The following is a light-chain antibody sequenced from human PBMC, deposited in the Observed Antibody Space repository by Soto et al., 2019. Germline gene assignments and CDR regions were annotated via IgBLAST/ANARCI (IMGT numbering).Light chain of an antibody. CDR2: WAS. Sequence: IVMTQSPDSLAVSLGERATINCKSSQSLLYSSNNKNYLAWYQQKPGQPPKLLIYWASTRASGVPARFSGSGSGTDFTLTISSLQAEDVAVYYCQQYYSNPELTFGGGTKVEI. CDR1: QSLLYSSNNKNY. CDR3: QQYYSNPELT. J-gene: IGKJ4*01. V-gene: IGKV4-1*01.